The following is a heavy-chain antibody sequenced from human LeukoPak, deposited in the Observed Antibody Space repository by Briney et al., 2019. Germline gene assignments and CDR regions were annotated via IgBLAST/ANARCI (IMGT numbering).Heavy chain of an antibody. CDR1: GGSFSGYY. J-gene: IGHJ4*02. D-gene: IGHD6-19*01. CDR3: ARAGSSGWYVFDY. Sequence: SETLSLTCAVYGGSFSGYYWSWIRQPPGKGLEWIGYIYHSGSTYYNPSLKSRVTISVDRSKNQFSLKLSSVTAADTAVYYCARAGSSGWYVFDYWGQGTLVTVSS. V-gene: IGHV4-34*01. CDR2: IYHSGST.